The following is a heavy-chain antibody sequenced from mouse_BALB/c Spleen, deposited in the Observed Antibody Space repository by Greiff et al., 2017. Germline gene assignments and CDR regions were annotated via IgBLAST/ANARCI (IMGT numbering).Heavy chain of an antibody. J-gene: IGHJ2*01. CDR1: GYSFTGYY. CDR3: AREDYGSSYLLFDY. CDR2: ISCYNGAT. Sequence: LVKTGASVKISCKASGYSFTGYYMHWVKQSHGKSLEWIGYISCYNGATSYNQKFKGKATFTVDTSSSTAYMQFNSLTSEDSAVYYCAREDYGSSYLLFDYWGQGTTLTVSS. V-gene: IGHV1S34*01. D-gene: IGHD1-1*01.